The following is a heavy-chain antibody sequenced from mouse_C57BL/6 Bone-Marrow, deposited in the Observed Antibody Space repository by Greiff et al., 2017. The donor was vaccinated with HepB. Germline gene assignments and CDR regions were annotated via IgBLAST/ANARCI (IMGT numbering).Heavy chain of an antibody. CDR3: ASDEGLRRFAY. CDR2: INPNNGGT. Sequence: VQLQHSGPELVKPGASVKMSCKASGYTFTDYNMHWVKQSHGKSLEWIGYINPNNGGTSYNQKFKGKATLTVNKSSSTAYMELRSLTSEDSAVYYCASDEGLRRFAYWGQGTLVTVSA. D-gene: IGHD2-4*01. CDR1: GYTFTDYN. V-gene: IGHV1-22*01. J-gene: IGHJ3*01.